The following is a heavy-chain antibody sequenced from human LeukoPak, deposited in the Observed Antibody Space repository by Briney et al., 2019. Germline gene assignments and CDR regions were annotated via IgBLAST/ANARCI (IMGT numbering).Heavy chain of an antibody. V-gene: IGHV4-39*07. D-gene: IGHD3-22*01. J-gene: IGHJ3*02. CDR2: IYYSGST. Sequence: PSETLSLTCTVSGGSISSSSYYWGWIRQSPGKGLEWIGSIYYSGSTYYNASLKSRVTISVDTSKNQFSLKLSSVTAADTAVYYCARSTYYYDSSGIRDAFDIWGQGTMVTVSS. CDR1: GGSISSSSYY. CDR3: ARSTYYYDSSGIRDAFDI.